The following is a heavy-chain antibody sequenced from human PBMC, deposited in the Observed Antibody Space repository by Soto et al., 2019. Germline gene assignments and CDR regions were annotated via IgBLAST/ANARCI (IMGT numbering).Heavy chain of an antibody. J-gene: IGHJ5*02. CDR2: INSDGSST. V-gene: IGHV3-74*01. CDR1: GFTFSSYW. Sequence: GGSLRLSCAASGFTFSSYWMHWVRQAPGKGLVWVSRINSDGSSTSYADSVKGRFTISRDNAKNTLYLQMNSLRAEDTAVYYCAREGGSSWYRWFDPWGQGTLVTVSS. D-gene: IGHD6-13*01. CDR3: AREGGSSWYRWFDP.